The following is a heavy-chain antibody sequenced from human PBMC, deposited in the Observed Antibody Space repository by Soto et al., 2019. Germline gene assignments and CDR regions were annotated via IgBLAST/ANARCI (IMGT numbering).Heavy chain of an antibody. Sequence: PGGSLGLGCAASGFPFSSYSMNWVRQAPGKGLEWVSYISSSSSTIYYADSVKGRFTISRDNAKNSLYLQMNSLRAEDTAVYYCATDDDYHYYYYHMDVWGKGTTVTVSS. V-gene: IGHV3-48*01. J-gene: IGHJ6*03. D-gene: IGHD4-17*01. CDR2: ISSSSSTI. CDR1: GFPFSSYS. CDR3: ATDDDYHYYYYHMDV.